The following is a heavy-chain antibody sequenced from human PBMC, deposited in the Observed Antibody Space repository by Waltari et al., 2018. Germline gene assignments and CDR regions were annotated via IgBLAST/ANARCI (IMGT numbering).Heavy chain of an antibody. D-gene: IGHD2-2*01. CDR2: ISGSGGST. CDR3: AKGGNGVVPAAADPLDY. Sequence: EVQLLESGGALVQPGGSLRLSCAASGFTFSSYTLIWVRQAPGKGLEWVSAISGSGGSTYYADSVKGRFTISRDNSKNTLYLQMNSLRAEDTAVYYCAKGGNGVVPAAADPLDYWGQGTLVTVSS. CDR1: GFTFSSYT. J-gene: IGHJ4*02. V-gene: IGHV3-23*01.